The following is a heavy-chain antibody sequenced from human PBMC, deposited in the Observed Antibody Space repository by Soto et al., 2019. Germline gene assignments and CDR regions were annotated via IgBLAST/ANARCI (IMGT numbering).Heavy chain of an antibody. CDR1: GGSFSGYY. V-gene: IGHV4-34*01. J-gene: IGHJ6*02. CDR2: INHSGST. D-gene: IGHD3-10*01. CDR3: ARGWFRVNQEEGDYSGMDA. Sequence: SETLSLTCAVYGGSFSGYYWSWIRQPPGKGLEWIGEINHSGSTNYNPSLKSRVTISGDTSKNQFSLKLCSVTAADTAVYYCARGWFRVNQEEGDYSGMDAWGQGTPVTGSS.